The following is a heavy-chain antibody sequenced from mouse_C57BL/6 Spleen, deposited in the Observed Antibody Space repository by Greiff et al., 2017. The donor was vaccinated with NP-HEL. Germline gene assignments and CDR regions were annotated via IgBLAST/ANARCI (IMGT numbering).Heavy chain of an antibody. Sequence: EVQLVESGPELVKPGASVKMSCKASGYTFTDYNMHWVKQSHGKSLEWIGYINPNNGGTSYNQKFKGKATLTVNKSSSTAYMELRSLTSEDSAVYYCARYLAVYFDDWGQGTTLTVSS. J-gene: IGHJ2*01. CDR2: INPNNGGT. V-gene: IGHV1-22*01. CDR1: GYTFTDYN. CDR3: ARYLAVYFDD. D-gene: IGHD5-1*01.